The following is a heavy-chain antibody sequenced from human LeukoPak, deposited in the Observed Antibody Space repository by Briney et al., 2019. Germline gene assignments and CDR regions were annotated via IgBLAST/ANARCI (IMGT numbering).Heavy chain of an antibody. J-gene: IGHJ4*02. Sequence: LSGGTLRLSCAASGFTFSSYWMSWVRQAPGKGLEWVANIKQDGSEKYYVDSVKGRFTISRDNAKNSLYLQMNSLRAEDTAVYYCARRPRDGFTISYYFDYWGQGTLVTVSS. D-gene: IGHD5-24*01. CDR3: ARRPRDGFTISYYFDY. CDR2: IKQDGSEK. CDR1: GFTFSSYW. V-gene: IGHV3-7*01.